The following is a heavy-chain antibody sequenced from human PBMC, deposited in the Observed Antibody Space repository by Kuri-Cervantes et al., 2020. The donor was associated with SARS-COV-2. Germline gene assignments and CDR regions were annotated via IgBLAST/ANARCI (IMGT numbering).Heavy chain of an antibody. CDR1: GGSFSGYY. CDR2: INHGGGT. Sequence: SQTLSLTCAVYGGSFSGYYWSWIRQPPGKGLEWIGEINHGGGTNYNPSLMSRVTISVDTSKNQFSLKLRSVTAADTAVYYCARSTPFRRLVVISQGGAFDIWGQGTMVTVSS. D-gene: IGHD3-22*01. V-gene: IGHV4-34*01. CDR3: ARSTPFRRLVVISQGGAFDI. J-gene: IGHJ3*02.